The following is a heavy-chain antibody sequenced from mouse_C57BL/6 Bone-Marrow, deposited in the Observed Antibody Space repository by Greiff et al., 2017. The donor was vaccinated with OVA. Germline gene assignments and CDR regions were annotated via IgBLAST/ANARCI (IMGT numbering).Heavy chain of an antibody. D-gene: IGHD1-1*01. CDR2: IHPNSGST. Sequence: VQLQQPGAELVKPGASVKLSCKASGYTFTSSWMHWVKQRPGQGLEWIGMIHPNSGSTNYNEKFKSKATLTEDKSSSTAYMQLSNLTSEDSAVYYCARKPFYYYGSSPSDFDYWGQGTTLTVSS. J-gene: IGHJ2*01. CDR1: GYTFTSSW. V-gene: IGHV1-64*01. CDR3: ARKPFYYYGSSPSDFDY.